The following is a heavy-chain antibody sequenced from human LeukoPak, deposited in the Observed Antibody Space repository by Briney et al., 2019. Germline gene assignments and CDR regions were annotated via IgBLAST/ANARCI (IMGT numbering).Heavy chain of an antibody. CDR2: VNPNSDKT. J-gene: IGHJ6*03. V-gene: IGHV1-8*03. CDR1: GYTFNTFD. Sequence: ASVKLSCKASGYTFNTFDINWVRQATGQGPEWMGWVNPNSDKTVYAPKFQGRVSISSNNSINTAYMEFSGLKSDDTAVYYCARGRRLRGVTSRPIYYYYYMDVWGGGTTVTVSS. CDR3: ARGRRLRGVTSRPIYYYYYMDV. D-gene: IGHD3-10*01.